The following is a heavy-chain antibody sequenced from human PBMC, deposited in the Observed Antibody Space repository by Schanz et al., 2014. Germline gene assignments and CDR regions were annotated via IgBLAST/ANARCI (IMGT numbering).Heavy chain of an antibody. Sequence: QVQLVQSGAEVKKPGSSMKVSCKASGGTFNSYTINWVRQAPGQGLEWMGRIIPILGIANYAQKFQGRVTITADRSTSTANSELSSLRAEDTAVYYCATGYGDSPSDFWGQGTLVTVSS. CDR2: IIPILGIA. D-gene: IGHD4-17*01. J-gene: IGHJ4*02. CDR3: ATGYGDSPSDF. CDR1: GGTFNSYT. V-gene: IGHV1-69*02.